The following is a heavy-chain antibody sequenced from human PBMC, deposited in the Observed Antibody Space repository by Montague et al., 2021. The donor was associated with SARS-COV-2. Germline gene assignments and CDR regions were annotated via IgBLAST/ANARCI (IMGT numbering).Heavy chain of an antibody. CDR3: ARRNVFYCDEAFDD. V-gene: IGHV2-5*02. D-gene: IGHD3-22*01. Sequence: PALVKPTQTLTLTCVFSGFSLNTDGVGVAWIRPPPGKALEWLALIYWDGDQRYSPSLKTRLTITKDTSKNRVVLTMTNMDPVDTATYYCARRNVFYCDEAFDDWGQGTMLTVSS. CDR2: IYWDGDQ. J-gene: IGHJ3*01. CDR1: GFSLNTDGVG.